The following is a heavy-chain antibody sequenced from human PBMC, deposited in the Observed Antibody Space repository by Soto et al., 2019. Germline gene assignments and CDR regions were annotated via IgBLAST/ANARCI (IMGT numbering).Heavy chain of an antibody. D-gene: IGHD6-6*01. CDR3: ARVTEARPGLTAYNWFDP. Sequence: GSVKVSCKASGYTFTSYDINWVRQATGQGLEWMGWMNPNSGNTGYAQKFQGRVTMTRNTSISTAYMELSSLRSEDTAVYYCARVTEARPGLTAYNWFDPWGQGTLVTVSS. J-gene: IGHJ5*02. CDR1: GYTFTSYD. CDR2: MNPNSGNT. V-gene: IGHV1-8*01.